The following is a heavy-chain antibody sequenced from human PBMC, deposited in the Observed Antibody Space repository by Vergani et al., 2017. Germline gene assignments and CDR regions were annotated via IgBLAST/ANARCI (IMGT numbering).Heavy chain of an antibody. D-gene: IGHD2-2*01. Sequence: QLLESGGGLIQPGGSLRLSCAASGFTFNSYAMTWVRQAPGKGLEWVAGINNNGVSPYYADSVKGRVTLSRDNSKNTLYLQMTDLRAQDTDTYYCARVCSSTSCPDGGGAFYVWGHGTMVTVSS. J-gene: IGHJ3*01. CDR3: ARVCSSTSCPDGGGAFYV. CDR2: INNNGVSP. V-gene: IGHV3-23*01. CDR1: GFTFNSYA.